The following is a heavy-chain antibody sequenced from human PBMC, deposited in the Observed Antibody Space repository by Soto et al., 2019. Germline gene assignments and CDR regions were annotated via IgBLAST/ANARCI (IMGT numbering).Heavy chain of an antibody. V-gene: IGHV3-33*01. J-gene: IGHJ6*02. CDR3: ARTRYGDYGYYYYYGMDV. Sequence: WVRHGPGNWLEWVSVIWYDVSNKYYADSVKGRFTISRDNSKNTLYLQMNSLRAEDTAVYYCARTRYGDYGYYYYYGMDVWGQGTTVTVSS. D-gene: IGHD4-17*01. CDR2: IWYDVSNK.